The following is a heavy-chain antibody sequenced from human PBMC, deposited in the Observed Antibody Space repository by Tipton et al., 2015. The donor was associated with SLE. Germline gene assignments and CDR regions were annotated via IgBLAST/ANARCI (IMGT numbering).Heavy chain of an antibody. CDR2: IYYSGRT. Sequence: TLSLTCTVSGDSVSGQSWGWVRQPPGKGLEWIGTIYYSGRTDYNPSLQSRVTVSVDTSKNQFSLKLTSVTAADTAVYYCARQGAAGPGRPFGYWGQGTLVTVSS. CDR1: GDSVSGQS. V-gene: IGHV4-59*08. D-gene: IGHD6-13*01. CDR3: ARQGAAGPGRPFGY. J-gene: IGHJ4*02.